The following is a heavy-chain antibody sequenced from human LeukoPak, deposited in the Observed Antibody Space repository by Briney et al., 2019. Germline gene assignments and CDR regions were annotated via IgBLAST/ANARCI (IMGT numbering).Heavy chain of an antibody. D-gene: IGHD6-13*01. J-gene: IGHJ4*02. Sequence: GGSLRLSCAASGFTFSNAWMSWVRQAPGKGLEWVGRIKSKTDGGTTDYAAPVKGRFTISRDDSKNTLYLQMNSLKTEDTAAYYCTTDWGAGTDTPGRHWGQGTLVTVSS. CDR1: GFTFSNAW. V-gene: IGHV3-15*01. CDR2: IKSKTDGGTT. CDR3: TTDWGAGTDTPGRH.